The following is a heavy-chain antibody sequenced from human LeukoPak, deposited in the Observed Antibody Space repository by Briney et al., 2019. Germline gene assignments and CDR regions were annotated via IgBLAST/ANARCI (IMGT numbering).Heavy chain of an antibody. D-gene: IGHD2-15*01. V-gene: IGHV4-34*01. CDR3: ASGYCSGGSCSNFDY. CDR2: INHSGST. CDR1: GGSFSGYY. J-gene: IGHJ4*02. Sequence: SDTLSLTCAVYGGSFSGYYWSWIRQPPGKGLEWIGEINHSGSTNYNPSLKSRVTISVDTSKNQFSLKLRSVTAADTAVYYCASGYCSGGSCSNFDYWGQGTLVTVSS.